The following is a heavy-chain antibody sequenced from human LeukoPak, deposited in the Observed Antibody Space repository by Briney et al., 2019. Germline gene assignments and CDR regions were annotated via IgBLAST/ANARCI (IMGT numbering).Heavy chain of an antibody. CDR2: IKSKTDGGTT. D-gene: IGHD3-22*01. V-gene: IGHV3-15*01. J-gene: IGHJ4*02. CDR3: TTALNYFHSSGYPV. CDR1: GLTFSIAW. Sequence: PGGSLRLSCAASGLTFSIAWMTWVRQAPGKGREWVGRIKSKTDGGTTDYAAPVKGRFTISRDDSKNTLYLQMNGLKTEDTAVYYCTTALNYFHSSGYPVWGQGTLVTVSS.